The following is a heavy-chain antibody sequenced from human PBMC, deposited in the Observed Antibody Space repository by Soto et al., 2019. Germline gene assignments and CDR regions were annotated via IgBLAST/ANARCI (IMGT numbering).Heavy chain of an antibody. J-gene: IGHJ4*02. V-gene: IGHV3-23*01. CDR1: GFTFSNYA. CDR2: ISGSGGGT. Sequence: EVQVLESGGGLVQPGGSLRLSCAASGFTFSNYAMNWVRQAPGKGLEWVSGISGSGGGTYYADSVKGRFTISRDNSKNTLYLQMNSLRAEDTAVYHCAKVRGYSTRYDPLDYWGQGTLVTVSP. D-gene: IGHD2-2*01. CDR3: AKVRGYSTRYDPLDY.